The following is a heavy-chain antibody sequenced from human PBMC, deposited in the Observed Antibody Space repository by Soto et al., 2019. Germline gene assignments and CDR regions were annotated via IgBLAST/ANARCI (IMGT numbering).Heavy chain of an antibody. D-gene: IGHD5-18*01. CDR1: GCSLSDYW. V-gene: IGHV3-74*01. Sequence: EVQLVESGGGLVQPGGSLRLSCAASGCSLSDYWMHWVRQAPGEGLVWLSRITRDGSSTNYADSVKGRFTISRDNAKNTLYLQVNSLRGEDTALYYCARGANGYYYFDYWGQGTLVTVSS. CDR3: ARGANGYYYFDY. J-gene: IGHJ4*02. CDR2: ITRDGSST.